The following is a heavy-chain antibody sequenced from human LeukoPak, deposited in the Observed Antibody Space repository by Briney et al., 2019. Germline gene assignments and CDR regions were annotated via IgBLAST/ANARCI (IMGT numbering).Heavy chain of an antibody. CDR3: ARGIAVAGPYYYYYMDV. Sequence: ASVKLSCKASGGTFSSYAISWVRQAPGQGLEWMGGISSIFGTANYAQKFQGRVTITADESTSTAYMELSSLRSEDTALYYCARGIAVAGPYYYYYMDVWGKGTTVTISS. V-gene: IGHV1-69*13. J-gene: IGHJ6*03. CDR1: GGTFSSYA. CDR2: ISSIFGTA. D-gene: IGHD6-19*01.